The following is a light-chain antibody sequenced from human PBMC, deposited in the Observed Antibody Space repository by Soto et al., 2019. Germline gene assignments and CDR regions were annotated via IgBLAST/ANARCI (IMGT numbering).Light chain of an antibody. CDR2: EVS. J-gene: IGLJ1*01. CDR3: SSFTSGSTLDV. V-gene: IGLV2-14*01. CDR1: SSDVGGYNF. Sequence: QSALTQPASVSGSPGQSITISCTGTSSDVGGYNFVSWYQHHPGKAPKFMIYEVSNRPSGVSNRFSGSKSGNTASLTISGLQAEDEADYYCSSFTSGSTLDVFGTGTKLTVL.